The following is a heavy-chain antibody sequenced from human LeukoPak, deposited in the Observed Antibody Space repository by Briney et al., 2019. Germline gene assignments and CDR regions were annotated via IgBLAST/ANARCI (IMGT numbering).Heavy chain of an antibody. CDR3: ARDLGDGYNLFDY. CDR2: IYTGGST. J-gene: IGHJ4*02. D-gene: IGHD5-24*01. CDR1: GGSMNSGGDY. Sequence: TLSLTCTVSGGSMNSGGDYWTWIRQPADEELEWIGLIYTGGSTNYNPSLKSRVTISIDSSKNQFSLKLTSVTAADTAVYYCARDLGDGYNLFDYWGQGTLVTVSS. V-gene: IGHV4-61*02.